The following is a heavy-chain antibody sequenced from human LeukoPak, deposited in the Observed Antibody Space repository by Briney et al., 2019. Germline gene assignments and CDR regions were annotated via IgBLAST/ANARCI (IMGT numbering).Heavy chain of an antibody. J-gene: IGHJ4*02. CDR3: ARGGGYASGNYRFVDY. D-gene: IGHD3-10*01. CDR2: INHSGST. CDR1: GGSFSGYY. V-gene: IGHV4-34*01. Sequence: SETLSLTCAVYGGSFSGYYWSWIRQPPGKGLEWMGEINHSGSTNYNPSLKSRVTMSVDTSRNQFSLKLTSVTAADTAVYYCARGGGYASGNYRFVDYWGQGTLVTVSS.